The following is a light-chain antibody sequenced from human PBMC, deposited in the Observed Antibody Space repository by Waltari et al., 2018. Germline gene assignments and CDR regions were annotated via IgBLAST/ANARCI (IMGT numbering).Light chain of an antibody. CDR1: TSNTGAGYD. Sequence: QSVLTQPPSVSGAPGQRVTVSCTGSTSNTGAGYDVQWYQQFPGRAPKLVIYANTYRPAGVPDRFSATKSGSSASLAITGLQAEDEADYDCQSYDKILSAWVFGGGTKLTVL. J-gene: IGLJ3*02. CDR2: ANT. V-gene: IGLV1-40*01. CDR3: QSYDKILSAWV.